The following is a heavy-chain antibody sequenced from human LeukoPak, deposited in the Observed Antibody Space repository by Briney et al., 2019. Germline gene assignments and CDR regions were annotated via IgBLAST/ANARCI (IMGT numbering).Heavy chain of an antibody. CDR1: GFTFSSYW. J-gene: IGHJ3*02. Sequence: GGSLRLSCAASGFTFSSYWMSWVRQAPGKGLEWVANIKQDGSEKYYVDSVKGRFTISRDNAKNSLYLQMNSLRAEDTAVYYCARDPGDYVWGSYRHDDAFDIWGQGTMVTVSS. V-gene: IGHV3-7*01. CDR3: ARDPGDYVWGSYRHDDAFDI. D-gene: IGHD3-16*02. CDR2: IKQDGSEK.